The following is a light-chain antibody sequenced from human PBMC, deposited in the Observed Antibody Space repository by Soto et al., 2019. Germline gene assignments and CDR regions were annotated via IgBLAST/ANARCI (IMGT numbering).Light chain of an antibody. J-gene: IGKJ4*01. CDR3: QQYNNWPLT. CDR1: QSINSN. V-gene: IGKV3-15*01. CDR2: GAS. Sequence: EIVMTQSPATLSVSPGDRATLSCRASQSINSNLAWYQQKPAQAPRVLIYGASTRATGIPARFSGSGSGTEFTLTISRPQSEDSAVYYCQQYNNWPLTFGGGNKVEIK.